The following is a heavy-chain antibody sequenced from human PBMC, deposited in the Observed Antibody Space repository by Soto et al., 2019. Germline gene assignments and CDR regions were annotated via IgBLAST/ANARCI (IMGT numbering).Heavy chain of an antibody. D-gene: IGHD4-4*01. CDR3: ATVLGGMATVRFDY. V-gene: IGHV3-30-3*01. Sequence: PGGSLRLSCAASGFTFSSYAMHWVRQAPGTGLEWVAVISYEGSNKYYADSVKGRFTISRDNSKNTLYLQMNSLRTEDTAVYYCATVLGGMATVRFDYWGQGALVTVSS. CDR1: GFTFSSYA. CDR2: ISYEGSNK. J-gene: IGHJ4*02.